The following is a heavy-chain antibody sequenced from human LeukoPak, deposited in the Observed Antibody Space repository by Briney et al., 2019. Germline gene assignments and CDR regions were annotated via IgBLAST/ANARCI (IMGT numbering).Heavy chain of an antibody. V-gene: IGHV3-23*01. CDR1: GFTFSNYY. CDR2: ISGSGGST. Sequence: PGGSLRLSCVASGFTFSNYYMHWVRQAPGKGLEWVSAISGSGGSTYYADSVKGRFTISRDNSKNTLYLQMNSLRAEDTAVYYCAKLKTVAGTGYYFDYWGQGTLVTVSS. J-gene: IGHJ4*02. D-gene: IGHD6-19*01. CDR3: AKLKTVAGTGYYFDY.